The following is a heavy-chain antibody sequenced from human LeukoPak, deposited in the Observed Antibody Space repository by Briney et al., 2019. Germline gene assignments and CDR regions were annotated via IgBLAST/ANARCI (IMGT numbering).Heavy chain of an antibody. D-gene: IGHD2-15*01. V-gene: IGHV4-34*01. CDR1: GGSFSGYY. CDR2: INHSGST. Sequence: PSETLSLTCAVYGGSFSGYYWSWIRQPPGKGLEWIGEINHSGSTNYNPSLKSRVTISVDTSKNQFSLKLSSVTAADTAVYYCAMIVARVEGIVVKDYWGPGTLVTVSS. CDR3: AMIVARVEGIVVKDY. J-gene: IGHJ4*02.